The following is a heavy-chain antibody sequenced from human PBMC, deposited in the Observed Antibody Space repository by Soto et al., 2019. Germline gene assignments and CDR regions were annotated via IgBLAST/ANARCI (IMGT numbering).Heavy chain of an antibody. CDR1: GFTFSSYA. CDR2: ISGSGGST. J-gene: IGHJ6*02. V-gene: IGHV3-23*01. Sequence: GGSLRLSCAASGFTFSSYALTWVRQAPGKGLEWVSGISGSGGSTYYADSVKGRFTISRDNSKNTLYLQMNSLRAEDTAVYYCAKPAGGSSWTTDYYYHGMDVWGQGTTVTVSS. CDR3: AKPAGGSSWTTDYYYHGMDV. D-gene: IGHD6-13*01.